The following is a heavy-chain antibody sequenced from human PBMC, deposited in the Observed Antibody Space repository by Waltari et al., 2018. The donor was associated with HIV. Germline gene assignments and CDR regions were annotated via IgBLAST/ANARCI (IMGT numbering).Heavy chain of an antibody. Sequence: EGQLVESGGGLVQPGGSLRLSCAASGFTFSSYRMSRVRQAPGKGLEWVANIKQDGSEKYYVDSVKGRFTISRDNAKNSLYLQMNSLRAEDTAVYFCARRRGSYCLDYWGQGTLVTVSS. J-gene: IGHJ4*02. D-gene: IGHD1-26*01. V-gene: IGHV3-7*01. CDR1: GFTFSSYR. CDR2: IKQDGSEK. CDR3: ARRRGSYCLDY.